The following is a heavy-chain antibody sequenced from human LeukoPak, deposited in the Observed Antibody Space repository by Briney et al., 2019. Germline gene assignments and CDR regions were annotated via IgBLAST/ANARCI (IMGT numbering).Heavy chain of an antibody. CDR1: GFIFSSYE. CDR3: ARDAGDSYSYETYYFDY. D-gene: IGHD5-18*01. CDR2: ISSSGSTI. V-gene: IGHV3-48*03. J-gene: IGHJ4*02. Sequence: GGSLRLSCAASGFIFSSYEMNWVRQAPGKGLEWVSYISSSGSTIYYADSVKGRFTISRDNAKNSLYLQMNSLRAEDTAVYYCARDAGDSYSYETYYFDYWGQGTLVTVSS.